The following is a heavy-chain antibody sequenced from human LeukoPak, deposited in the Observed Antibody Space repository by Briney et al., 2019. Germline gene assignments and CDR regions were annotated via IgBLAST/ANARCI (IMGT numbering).Heavy chain of an antibody. D-gene: IGHD3-22*01. CDR2: IYTSGST. CDR1: GGSISRYY. CDR3: ARGPYKYDSSGCFDY. J-gene: IGHJ4*02. V-gene: IGHV4-4*07. Sequence: SETLSLTCTVSGGSISRYYWSWIRQPAGKGLEWIGRIYTSGSTNYNPSLKSRVTTSVATSKNQFSLKLSSVTAADTAVYYCARGPYKYDSSGCFDYWGQGTLVTVSS.